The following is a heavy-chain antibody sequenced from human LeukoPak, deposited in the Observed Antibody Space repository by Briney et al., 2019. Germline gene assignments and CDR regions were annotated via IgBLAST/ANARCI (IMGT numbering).Heavy chain of an antibody. CDR1: GFTFSSYG. Sequence: GGSLRLSCAASGFTFSSYGMHWVRQAPGKGLEWVAVIWYDGSNKYYADSVKGRFTISRDNSKNTLYLQMNSLRAEDTAVYYCAKPRTVDTAMPSGDAFDIWGQGTMVTVSS. CDR3: AKPRTVDTAMPSGDAFDI. D-gene: IGHD5-18*01. CDR2: IWYDGSNK. V-gene: IGHV3-30*02. J-gene: IGHJ3*02.